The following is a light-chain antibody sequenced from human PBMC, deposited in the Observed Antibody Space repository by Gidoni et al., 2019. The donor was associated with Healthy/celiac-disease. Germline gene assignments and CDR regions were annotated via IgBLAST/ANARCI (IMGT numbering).Light chain of an antibody. CDR1: QSALYSSNNKNY. Sequence: DIVMTQSPDSLAVSLGERATINCKSSQSALYSSNNKNYLAWYQQKPGQPPKLLIYWASTRESGVPDRFSGSGSGTDFTLTISSLQAEDVAVYYCQQYYSTPFFGGGTKVEIK. V-gene: IGKV4-1*01. J-gene: IGKJ4*01. CDR2: WAS. CDR3: QQYYSTPF.